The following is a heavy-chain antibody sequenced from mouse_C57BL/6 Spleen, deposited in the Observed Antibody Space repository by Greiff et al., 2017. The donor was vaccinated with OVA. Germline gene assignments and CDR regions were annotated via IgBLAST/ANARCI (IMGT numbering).Heavy chain of an antibody. J-gene: IGHJ2*01. V-gene: IGHV1-50*01. CDR2: IDPSDSYT. Sequence: VQLQQPGAELVKPGASVKLSCTASGYTFTSYWMQWVKQRPGQGLEWIGEIDPSDSYTNYNQKFKGKATLTVDTSSSTAYMQLSSLTSEDSAVYYCAKRGTTVVPGYWGQGTTLTVSS. CDR3: AKRGTTVVPGY. D-gene: IGHD1-1*01. CDR1: GYTFTSYW.